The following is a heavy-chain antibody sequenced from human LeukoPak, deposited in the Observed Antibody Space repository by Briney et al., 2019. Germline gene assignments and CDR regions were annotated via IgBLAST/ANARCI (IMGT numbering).Heavy chain of an antibody. CDR1: GGSFSGYY. CDR3: ARRGYNIDY. Sequence: SETLSLTCAVYGGSFSGYYWSWIRQPPGKGLEWIGEINHSGSTNYNPSLKSRVTISVDTSKNQFSLKLSSVTAADTTVYYCARRGYNIDYWGQGTLVTVSS. CDR2: INHSGST. V-gene: IGHV4-34*01. J-gene: IGHJ4*02. D-gene: IGHD5-24*01.